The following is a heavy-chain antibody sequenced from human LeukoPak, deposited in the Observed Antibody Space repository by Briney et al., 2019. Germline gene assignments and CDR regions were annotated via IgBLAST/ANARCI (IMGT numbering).Heavy chain of an antibody. CDR3: ARDMYYYDSSGYYFDY. V-gene: IGHV1-69*05. J-gene: IGHJ4*02. CDR1: GGTFSSYA. Sequence: SVKVSCKASGGTFSSYAISWVRQAPGQGLEWMGRIIPIFGTANYAQKFQGRVTITTDESTSTAYMELSSLRSEDTAVYYCARDMYYYDSSGYYFDYWGQGTLVTVSS. D-gene: IGHD3-22*01. CDR2: IIPIFGTA.